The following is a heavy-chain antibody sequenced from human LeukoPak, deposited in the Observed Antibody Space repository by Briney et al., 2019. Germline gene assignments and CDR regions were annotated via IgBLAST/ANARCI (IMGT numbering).Heavy chain of an antibody. CDR2: ISGSGGNT. J-gene: IGHJ3*02. Sequence: GGSLRLSCAASGSGFTFSSYAMSWVRQAPGKGLEWVSAISGSGGNTYYADSVKGRFTISRDNSKNTLYLQMNSLRAEDTAVYYCAKQVVVIRDAFDIWGQGTMVTVSS. CDR1: GSGFTFSSYA. CDR3: AKQVVVIRDAFDI. D-gene: IGHD3-22*01. V-gene: IGHV3-23*01.